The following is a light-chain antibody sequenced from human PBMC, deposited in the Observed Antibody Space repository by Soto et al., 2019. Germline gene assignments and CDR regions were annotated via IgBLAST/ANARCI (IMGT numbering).Light chain of an antibody. V-gene: IGLV2-23*01. J-gene: IGLJ3*02. CDR3: CAYVSSNTLL. CDR2: EGS. CDR1: SSDVGGYDL. Sequence: QSALTQPASVSGSPGQSITISCTGTSSDVGGYDLVSWYQQHPGKAPKLIIYEGSKRPSGISNRFSGSKSGNTASLIISGLPGDDEGDHYCCAYVSSNTLLFGGGTKLTVL.